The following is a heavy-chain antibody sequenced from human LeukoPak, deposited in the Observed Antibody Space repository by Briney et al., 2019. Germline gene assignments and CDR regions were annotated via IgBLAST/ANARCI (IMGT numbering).Heavy chain of an antibody. V-gene: IGHV1-8*01. CDR2: MNPNSGNT. Sequence: ASVKVSCKASGYTFTSYDINWVRQATGQGLEWMGWMNPNSGNTGYAQKFQGRVTMTRNTSISTAYMELSSLRSEDTAVYYCAASSCFLGAYPGGSCYSYYYYYMDVWGKGTTVTVSS. D-gene: IGHD2-15*01. CDR3: AASSCFLGAYPGGSCYSYYYYYMDV. CDR1: GYTFTSYD. J-gene: IGHJ6*03.